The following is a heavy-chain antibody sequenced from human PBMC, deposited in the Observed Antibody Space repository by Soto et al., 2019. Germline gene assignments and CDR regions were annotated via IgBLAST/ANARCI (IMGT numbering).Heavy chain of an antibody. CDR1: GYTLTELS. D-gene: IGHD3-9*01. V-gene: IGHV1-24*01. Sequence: QVQLVQSGAEVKKPGASVKVSCKVSGYTLTELSMHWVRQAPGKGLEWMGGFDPEAGETIYAQKFQGRVTMTEDTSTDTAYMELSSLRSEDTAVYYCATDAPFSDYDILTGYYRGFDYWGQGTLVTVSS. CDR2: FDPEAGET. J-gene: IGHJ4*02. CDR3: ATDAPFSDYDILTGYYRGFDY.